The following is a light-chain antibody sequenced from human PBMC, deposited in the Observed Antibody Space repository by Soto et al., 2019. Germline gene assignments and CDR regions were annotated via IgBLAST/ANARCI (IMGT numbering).Light chain of an antibody. CDR1: QTVSSY. CDR3: HQRSDWPHT. Sequence: EIVLRQSPATLSLSPGERATLSCRASQTVSSYLAWYQQKPGQAPRLLICDASVRATGTPGRFSGSGSGTDFNLIINSLEPDDFAVYFCHQRSDWPHTFGQGTRLDIK. CDR2: DAS. J-gene: IGKJ2*01. V-gene: IGKV3-11*01.